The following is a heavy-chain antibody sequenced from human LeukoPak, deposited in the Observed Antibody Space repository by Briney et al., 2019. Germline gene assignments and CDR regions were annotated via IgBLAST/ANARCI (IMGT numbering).Heavy chain of an antibody. D-gene: IGHD1-14*01. V-gene: IGHV1-69*13. CDR1: GGTFIRYA. Sequence: GASVKVSCKASGGTFIRYAISWVRQSPGQGLEWMGGIIPIFGTANYAQRFQGRVTITADESTSTAYMELSSLRSEDTAVYYCARDSSEFRNLIPYWGQGTLVTVSS. CDR2: IIPIFGTA. CDR3: ARDSSEFRNLIPY. J-gene: IGHJ4*02.